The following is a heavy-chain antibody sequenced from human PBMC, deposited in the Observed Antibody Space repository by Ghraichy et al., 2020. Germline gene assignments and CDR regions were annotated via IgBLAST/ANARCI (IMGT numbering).Heavy chain of an antibody. CDR1: VGSFSGRW. CDR2: ITHSGST. V-gene: IGHV4-34*01. D-gene: IGHD3-9*01. J-gene: IGHJ3*02. Sequence: SQTLSLTCAVYVGSFSGRWWSWIRQPPGKGLEWIGEITHSGSTNYNPSLKSRVIMSVDTSKNQFSPKLSSVTAADTAVYYCARGSPYYDVLTGYYFQPRAFDIWGQGTMITVSS. CDR3: ARGSPYYDVLTGYYFQPRAFDI.